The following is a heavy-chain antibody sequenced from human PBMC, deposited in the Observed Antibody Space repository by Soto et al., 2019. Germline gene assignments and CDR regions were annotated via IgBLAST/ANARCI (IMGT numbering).Heavy chain of an antibody. CDR2: ISAYNGNT. CDR1: GYTFTSYG. Sequence: ASVKVSCKASGYTFTSYGISWVRQAPGQGLEWMGWISAYNGNTNYAQKLQGRVTMTTDTSTSTAYMELRSLRSDDTAVYYCAREAVYYDSSGYYFGDSDAFDIWGQGTMVTVSS. D-gene: IGHD3-22*01. J-gene: IGHJ3*02. CDR3: AREAVYYDSSGYYFGDSDAFDI. V-gene: IGHV1-18*01.